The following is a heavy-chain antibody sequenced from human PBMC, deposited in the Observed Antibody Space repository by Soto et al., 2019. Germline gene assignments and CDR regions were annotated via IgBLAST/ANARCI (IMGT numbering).Heavy chain of an antibody. V-gene: IGHV4-34*01. CDR2: INHNGDS. J-gene: IGHJ3*02. CDR3: ARVTRFPDAFDI. CDR1: GGSFGTSY. Sequence: QVHLQQWGAGLLKPSETLSLTCGVYGGSFGTSYWAWIRQSPEKGLEWIGEINHNGDSNYNPSLKMRVTISLDMSENQFSRKLTPVAAADTAVYYCARVTRFPDAFDIWGQGTPVIVSS.